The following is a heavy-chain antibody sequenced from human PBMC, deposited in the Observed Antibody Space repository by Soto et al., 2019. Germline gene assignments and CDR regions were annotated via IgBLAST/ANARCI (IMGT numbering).Heavy chain of an antibody. CDR3: ARGDATKITVTTYYGMDV. CDR1: GGTLSNYG. Sequence: QVQLVQSGAEVKKPGSSAKVSCKASGGTLSNYGVSWVRQAPGQGLEWMGGIIPVFGTANYAHKFQGRLTITADESTITVYMDVSILRSEDTAVYYCARGDATKITVTTYYGMDVWGQGTTVTVSS. CDR2: IIPVFGTA. D-gene: IGHD4-17*01. V-gene: IGHV1-69*12. J-gene: IGHJ6*02.